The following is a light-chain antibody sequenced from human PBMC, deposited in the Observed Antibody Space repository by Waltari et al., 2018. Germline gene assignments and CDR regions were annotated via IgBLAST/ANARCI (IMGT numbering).Light chain of an antibody. Sequence: IQMNQSLSSLSASLVDRVTSTCRASHSIISYLHWYQQKPGKAPKLLIYSASCLQSGVPSRFSGSGSGTDFTLTISSLQPEDFATYYCQQSYSTLYTFGQGTKLEIK. V-gene: IGKV1-39*01. CDR3: QQSYSTLYT. CDR2: SAS. J-gene: IGKJ2*01. CDR1: HSIISY.